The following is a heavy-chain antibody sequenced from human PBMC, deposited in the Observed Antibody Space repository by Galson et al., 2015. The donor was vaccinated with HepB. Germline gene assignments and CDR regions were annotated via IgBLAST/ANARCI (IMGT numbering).Heavy chain of an antibody. CDR3: ASHGRDWLSIYWYLYV. CDR1: DFSFTSAW. V-gene: IGHV3-15*07. CDR2: IKSKLEGGTI. D-gene: IGHD3/OR15-3a*01. J-gene: IGHJ2*01. Sequence: SLRLSCAASDFSFTSAWMNWVRQAPGKGLEWVGRIKSKLEGGTIEYTAPVKGRFVSSRDDSKKVLYLQMNSLKMEDTGVYYCASHGRDWLSIYWYLYVWGRGTPVTASS.